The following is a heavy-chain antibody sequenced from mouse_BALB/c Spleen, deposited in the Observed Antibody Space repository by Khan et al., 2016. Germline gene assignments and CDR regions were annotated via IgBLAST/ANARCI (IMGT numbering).Heavy chain of an antibody. CDR3: ARGGLLRLRGYFDY. CDR1: GYSITSGYY. V-gene: IGHV3-6*02. CDR2: ISYDGSN. J-gene: IGHJ2*01. D-gene: IGHD1-2*01. Sequence: EVQLQESGPGLVKPSQSLSLTCSVTGYSITSGYYWNWIRQFPGNKLEWMGYISYDGSNNYNPSPKNRISITRDTSTNQFFLKLNSVTTEDTATYYCARGGLLRLRGYFDYWGQGTTLTVSS.